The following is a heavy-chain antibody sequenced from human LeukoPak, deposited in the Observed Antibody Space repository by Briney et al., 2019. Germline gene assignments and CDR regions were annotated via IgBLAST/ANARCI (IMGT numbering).Heavy chain of an antibody. J-gene: IGHJ4*02. V-gene: IGHV4-34*01. D-gene: IGHD2-2*01. CDR1: GGPFGIYY. Sequence: SETLSLTCAIYGGPFGIYYWSWIRQPPGKGLEWIGEINHSGSTNYNPSLKSRVTISGDTSKNQFSLKLSSVTAADTAVYYCARHAGPAAIDYWGQGTLVTVSS. CDR3: ARHAGPAAIDY. CDR2: INHSGST.